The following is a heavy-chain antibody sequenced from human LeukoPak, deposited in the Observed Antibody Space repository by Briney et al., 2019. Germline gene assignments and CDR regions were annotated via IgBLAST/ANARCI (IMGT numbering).Heavy chain of an antibody. V-gene: IGHV3-15*01. Sequence: GGSLRLSCAASGFTFTNAWMDWVRQAPGKGLEWVGRIKSRPDGGTTDYAAPVKGRFTISRDDSKNTLYLHMNSLKTEDTAVYYCITVYDSVANWGQRTLVTVSS. CDR2: IKSRPDGGTT. D-gene: IGHD5-12*01. J-gene: IGHJ4*02. CDR3: ITVYDSVAN. CDR1: GFTFTNAW.